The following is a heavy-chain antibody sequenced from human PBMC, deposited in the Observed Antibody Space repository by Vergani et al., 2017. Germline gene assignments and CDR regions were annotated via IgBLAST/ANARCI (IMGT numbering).Heavy chain of an antibody. CDR2: ISYDGSYK. D-gene: IGHD3-16*01. Sequence: QVQLVESGGGVVRPGGSLRLTCAASGFTFSNFGMHWVRQAPGKGLEWVAIISYDGSYKYFADSVKGRFTISRDNSKNTLYLQMSSLRAEDTAVYYCAKAKALILDYWGQGALVTVSS. CDR1: GFTFSNFG. V-gene: IGHV3-30*18. J-gene: IGHJ4*02. CDR3: AKAKALILDY.